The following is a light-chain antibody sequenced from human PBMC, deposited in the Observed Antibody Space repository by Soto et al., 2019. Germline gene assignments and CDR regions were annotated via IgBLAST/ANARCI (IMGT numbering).Light chain of an antibody. CDR2: KAT. CDR3: QQTFRTPHT. V-gene: IGKV1-5*03. Sequence: DIQMTQSPSTLSASVGDRVTITCRASQSITTWLAWYQQKPGKAPKLLIYKATNLQSGVPSRFSGSGFGTDYTLTISSLQPADFAVYYCQQTFRTPHTFGQGTKLDIK. CDR1: QSITTW. J-gene: IGKJ2*01.